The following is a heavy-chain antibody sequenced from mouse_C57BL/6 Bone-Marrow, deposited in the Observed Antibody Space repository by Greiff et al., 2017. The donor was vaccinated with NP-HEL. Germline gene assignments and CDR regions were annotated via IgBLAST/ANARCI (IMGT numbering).Heavy chain of an antibody. V-gene: IGHV5-6*01. CDR3: ARPYDYDVAWFAY. D-gene: IGHD2-4*01. J-gene: IGHJ3*01. CDR1: GFTFSSYG. CDR2: ISSGGSYT. Sequence: EVKLVESGGDLVKPGGSLKLSCAASGFTFSSYGMSWVRQTPDTRLEWVATISSGGSYTYYPDSVKGRFTISRDNTKNTLYLQMSSLMSEDTAMYYCARPYDYDVAWFAYWGQGTLVTVSA.